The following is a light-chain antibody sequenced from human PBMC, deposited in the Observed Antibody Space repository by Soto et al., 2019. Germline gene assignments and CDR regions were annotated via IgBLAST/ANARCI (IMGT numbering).Light chain of an antibody. V-gene: IGKV1-9*01. CDR3: QQYGSSPPYT. J-gene: IGKJ2*01. CDR1: QGISSY. Sequence: IQLTQSPSSLSASVGDRVTITCRASQGISSYLAWYQQKPGKAPKLLVYAASTLQNGVPSRFSGSGSGTDFTLTISSLQPEDFAVYYCQQYGSSPPYTFGQGTKLEIK. CDR2: AAS.